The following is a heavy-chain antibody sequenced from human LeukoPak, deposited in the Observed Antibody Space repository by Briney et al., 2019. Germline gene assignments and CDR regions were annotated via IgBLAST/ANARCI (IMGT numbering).Heavy chain of an antibody. CDR1: GGSISSGGYY. V-gene: IGHV4-31*03. CDR2: IYYSGST. D-gene: IGHD3-9*01. J-gene: IGHJ4*02. CDR3: ARESRSDWSPFDY. Sequence: PSQTLSLTCTVSGGSISSGGYYGSWIRQHPGKGLEWIGYIYYSGSTYYNPSLKSRVTISVDTSKNQFSLKLSSVTAADTAVYYCARESRSDWSPFDYWGQGTLVAVSS.